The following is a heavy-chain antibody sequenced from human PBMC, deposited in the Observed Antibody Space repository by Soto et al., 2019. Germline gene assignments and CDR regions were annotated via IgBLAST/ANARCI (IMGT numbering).Heavy chain of an antibody. CDR2: IIPFLGIA. D-gene: IGHD3-10*01. CDR1: GGTFSSYT. Sequence: QVQLVQSGAAVKKPGSSVKVSCKASGGTFSSYTISWVRQAPGQGLEWMGRIIPFLGIANYAQKFQGRVTITADKSTSTAYMELSSLRSEDTAVYYCARDRGGADAFDIWGQGTMVTVSS. J-gene: IGHJ3*02. V-gene: IGHV1-69*08. CDR3: ARDRGGADAFDI.